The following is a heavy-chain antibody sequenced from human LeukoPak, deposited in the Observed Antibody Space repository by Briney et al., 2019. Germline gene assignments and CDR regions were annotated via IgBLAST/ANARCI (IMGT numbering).Heavy chain of an antibody. V-gene: IGHV3-23*01. CDR3: ARGNYDSSGLLDY. CDR1: GFSFSTYG. CDR2: FGDTGMP. Sequence: GGSLRLSCVASGFSFSTYGMTWVRQASGKGLEWVSGFGDTGMPHYRDSVKGRFSISRDNSKNTFYLQMNSLRAEDTAVYYCARGNYDSSGLLDYWGQGTLVTVSS. D-gene: IGHD3-22*01. J-gene: IGHJ4*02.